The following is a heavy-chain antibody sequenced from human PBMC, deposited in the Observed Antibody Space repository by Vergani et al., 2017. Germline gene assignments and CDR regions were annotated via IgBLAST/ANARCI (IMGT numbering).Heavy chain of an antibody. Sequence: QVSLVESAGGVVQPGGSLRLSCAAPGFTFSNSGMHWIRQAPGKGLEWLAYIGKDGINTRYRDAVKGRFTVSRDNSNDILYLQMDSLSSEATALYYWTKCLRDSTDGRPDTWGPGTLVIVSS. CDR3: TKCLRDSTDGRPDT. J-gene: IGHJ5*02. CDR2: IGKDGINT. CDR1: GFTFSNSG. V-gene: IGHV3-30*02. D-gene: IGHD2-21*02.